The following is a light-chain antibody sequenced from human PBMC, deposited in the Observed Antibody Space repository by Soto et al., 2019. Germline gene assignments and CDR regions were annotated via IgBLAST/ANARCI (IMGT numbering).Light chain of an antibody. V-gene: IGKV3-11*01. Sequence: EIVLTQSPATLSLSPGERATLSCRTSQGVGHYLAWYQQTPGQAPRLLIYDSSNRAAGIPARFSGSGSGTDFTLTISSLEPEDFAVYFWQHRSSWRITFGQGTRLDIK. CDR1: QGVGHY. CDR3: QHRSSWRIT. J-gene: IGKJ5*01. CDR2: DSS.